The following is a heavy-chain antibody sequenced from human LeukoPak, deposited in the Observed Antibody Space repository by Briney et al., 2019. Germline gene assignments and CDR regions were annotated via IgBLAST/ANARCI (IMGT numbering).Heavy chain of an antibody. CDR2: ISGSGFTI. J-gene: IGHJ6*03. V-gene: IGHV3-48*01. CDR1: GVSFNNFA. D-gene: IGHD4-11*01. Sequence: GSLRLSCVASGVSFNNFAMSWVRQAPGKGLEWISYISGSGFTIHYADSVKGRFTISRDNAKNSLYLQMNSLRAEDTAVYYCVRGVPKTSYYYYYMDVWGKGTTVTVSS. CDR3: VRGVPKTSYYYYYMDV.